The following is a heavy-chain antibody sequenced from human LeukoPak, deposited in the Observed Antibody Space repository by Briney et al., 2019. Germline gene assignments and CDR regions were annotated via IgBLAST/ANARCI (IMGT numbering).Heavy chain of an antibody. V-gene: IGHV3-23*01. CDR1: GFTFSNAW. Sequence: PGGSLRLSCAASGFTFSNAWMSWVRQAPGKGLEWVSAISGSGGSTYYADSVKGRFTISRDNSKNTLYLQMNSLRAEDTAVYYCAKVPTYYYDSSDYYYSFFDYWGQGTLVTVSS. CDR2: ISGSGGST. J-gene: IGHJ4*02. CDR3: AKVPTYYYDSSDYYYSFFDY. D-gene: IGHD3-22*01.